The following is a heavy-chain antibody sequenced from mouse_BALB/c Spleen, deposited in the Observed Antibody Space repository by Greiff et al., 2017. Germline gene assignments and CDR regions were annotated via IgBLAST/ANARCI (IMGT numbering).Heavy chain of an antibody. CDR3: ARRGGMDY. Sequence: QVQLQQSGAELARPGASVKLSCKASGYTFTSYWMQWVKQRPGQGLEWIGAIYPGDGDTRYTQKFKGKATLTADKSSSTAYMQLSSLASEDSAVYYCARRGGMDYWGQGTSVTVSS. CDR2: IYPGDGDT. J-gene: IGHJ4*01. V-gene: IGHV1-87*01. CDR1: GYTFTSYW.